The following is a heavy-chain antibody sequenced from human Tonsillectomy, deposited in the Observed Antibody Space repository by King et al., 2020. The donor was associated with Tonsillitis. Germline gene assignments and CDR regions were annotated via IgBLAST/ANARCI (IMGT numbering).Heavy chain of an antibody. CDR1: GGSISTSNYY. Sequence: LQLQESGPGLVKPSETLSLTCTVSGGSISTSNYYWVWIRQPPGKGLEWIGSIFYRGRTYYNPSLKSRVTISVDTSKNQFSLRLSSVTAADTAVYYCARHGLTVAAFDFDYWGRGTLVTASS. CDR3: ARHGLTVAAFDFDY. V-gene: IGHV4-39*01. CDR2: IFYRGRT. J-gene: IGHJ4*02. D-gene: IGHD6-19*01.